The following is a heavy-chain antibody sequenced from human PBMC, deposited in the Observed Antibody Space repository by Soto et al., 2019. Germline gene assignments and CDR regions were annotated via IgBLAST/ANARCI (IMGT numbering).Heavy chain of an antibody. CDR2: INAGNGNT. V-gene: IGHV1-3*01. CDR1: GYTFXSYA. CDR3: ARSPFYYYGMDV. Sequence: ASVKVSCKASGYTFXSYAMHWVRQAPGQRLEWMGWINAGNGNTKYSQKFQGRVTITRDTSASTAYMELSSLRSEDTAVYYCARSPFYYYGMDVWGQGTTVTVSS. J-gene: IGHJ6*02.